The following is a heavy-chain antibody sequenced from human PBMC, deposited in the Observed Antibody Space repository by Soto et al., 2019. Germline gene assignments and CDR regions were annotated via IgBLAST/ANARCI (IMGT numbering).Heavy chain of an antibody. Sequence: QLQLQESGPGLVKPSETLSLTCTVSGGSISSYYWGWIRRPPGKGLEWIGSIYYSGSTYYNPSLKSRVTISVDTSKNQFSLILSSVTAADTAVYYCARRWGYSFDYWGQGTLVTVSS. D-gene: IGHD7-27*01. CDR3: ARRWGYSFDY. V-gene: IGHV4-39*01. CDR2: IYYSGST. CDR1: GGSISSYY. J-gene: IGHJ4*02.